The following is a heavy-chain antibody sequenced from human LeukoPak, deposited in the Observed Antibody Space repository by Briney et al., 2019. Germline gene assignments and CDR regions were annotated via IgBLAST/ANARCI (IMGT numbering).Heavy chain of an antibody. D-gene: IGHD2-2*01. CDR3: GRQGYTASYYFLDY. J-gene: IGHJ4*02. V-gene: IGHV4-4*07. CDR1: GGSISSYY. Sequence: SETLSLTCTVSGGSISSYYWGRVRQPAGKGLEWIGRIYSSGTTNYNPSLKSRLTMSVDTSKNQFSLKLRSVTAADTAIYYCGRQGYTASYYFLDYWSQGTLVTVSS. CDR2: IYSSGTT.